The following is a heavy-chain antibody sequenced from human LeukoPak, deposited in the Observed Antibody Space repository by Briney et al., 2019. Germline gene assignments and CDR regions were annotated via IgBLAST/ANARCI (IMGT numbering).Heavy chain of an antibody. CDR2: TYYRSKWYN. D-gene: IGHD6-19*01. J-gene: IGHJ5*02. V-gene: IGHV6-1*01. Sequence: SQTLSLTCAISGDSVSSNSASWNWLRQSPSRGLEWLGRTYYRSKWYNDYAGSVKSRITINPDTSKNQFSLQLNSVSPEDTAMYWCAREGVAGDNWFDPWGQGTLVTVSS. CDR3: AREGVAGDNWFDP. CDR1: GDSVSSNSAS.